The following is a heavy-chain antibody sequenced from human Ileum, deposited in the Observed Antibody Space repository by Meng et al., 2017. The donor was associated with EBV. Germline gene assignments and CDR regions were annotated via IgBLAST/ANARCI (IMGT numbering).Heavy chain of an antibody. Sequence: QVRLPEPGPGLVKPSETLSLTCAGSGGSISRSDWWSWVRQPPGKGLEWIGETSHSGSTNYSPSLKSRVTISLDKSKNQLSLKLNSVTAADTAVYYCASSDYYRSDYWGQGTLVTVSS. V-gene: IGHV4-4*02. CDR2: TSHSGST. CDR1: GGSISRSDW. CDR3: ASSDYYRSDY. D-gene: IGHD3-22*01. J-gene: IGHJ4*02.